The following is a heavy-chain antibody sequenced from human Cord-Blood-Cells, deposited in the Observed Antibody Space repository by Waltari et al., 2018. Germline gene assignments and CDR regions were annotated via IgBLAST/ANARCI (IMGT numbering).Heavy chain of an antibody. CDR1: GYTFTGYY. CDR3: ARGPYGDYGYYYYYYMDV. Sequence: QVQLVQSGAEVKKPGASVKVSCKASGYTFTGYYMHWVRQAPGHGLEWMGWINPNSGGTNYAQKFQGRVTMTRDTSISTAYMELSRLRSDDTAVYYCARGPYGDYGYYYYYYMDVWGKGTTVTVSS. J-gene: IGHJ6*03. CDR2: INPNSGGT. V-gene: IGHV1-2*02. D-gene: IGHD4-17*01.